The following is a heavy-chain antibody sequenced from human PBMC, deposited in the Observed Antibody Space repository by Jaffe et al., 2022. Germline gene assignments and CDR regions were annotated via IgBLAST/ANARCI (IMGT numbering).Heavy chain of an antibody. CDR1: GFFLRDYA. V-gene: IGHV3-23*01. CDR3: AKFSGIRGDFDAFDM. J-gene: IGHJ3*02. D-gene: IGHD2-21*01. CDR2: ISGSGIST. Sequence: EEQLLESGGGLVQPGGSLRLSCAASGFFLRDYAMTWVRQAPGKGLEWVSTISGSGISTYYADSVKGRFTISRDNSKNMLSVHMNSLRVEDTAVYYCAKFSGIRGDFDAFDMWGQGTMVSVSS.